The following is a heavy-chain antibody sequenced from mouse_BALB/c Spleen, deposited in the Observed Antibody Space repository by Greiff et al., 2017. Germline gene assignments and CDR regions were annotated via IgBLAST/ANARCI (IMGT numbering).Heavy chain of an antibody. CDR2: IDPANGNT. CDR1: GFNIKDTY. Sequence: EVQLQQSGAELVKPGASVKLSCTASGFNIKDTYMHWVKQRPEQGLEWIGRIDPANGNTKYDPKFQGKATITADTSSNTAYLQLSSLTSEDTAVYYCAPDAHNWDGGAMDYWGQGTSVTVSS. D-gene: IGHD4-1*01. J-gene: IGHJ4*01. CDR3: APDAHNWDGGAMDY. V-gene: IGHV14-3*02.